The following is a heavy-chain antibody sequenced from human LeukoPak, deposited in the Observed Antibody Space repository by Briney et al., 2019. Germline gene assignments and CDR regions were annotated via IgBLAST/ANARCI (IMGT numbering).Heavy chain of an antibody. CDR2: IYPGDSDT. J-gene: IGHJ4*02. V-gene: IGHV5-51*01. D-gene: IGHD1-1*01. Sequence: GESLKISCKGSGYSFTNYRIGWVRQMPGKGLERMGIIYPGDSDTRYNPSFQGQVTISADKSISTAYLQWSSLKVSDTAMYYCARLQNYNDRFDYWGQGTLVTVSS. CDR3: ARLQNYNDRFDY. CDR1: GYSFTNYR.